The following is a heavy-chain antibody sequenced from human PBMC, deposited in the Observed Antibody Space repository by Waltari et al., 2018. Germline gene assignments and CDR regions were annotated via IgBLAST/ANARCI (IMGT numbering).Heavy chain of an antibody. J-gene: IGHJ3*02. CDR3: ATQPIAAAGDDAFDN. CDR2: IYYSGST. V-gene: IGHV4-59*01. D-gene: IGHD6-13*01. CDR1: GGSISSYY. Sequence: QVQLQESGPGLVKPSETLSLTCTVSGGSISSYYWSWIRQPPGKGLEWLGYIYYSGSTHHNPSPKSRVTISGGTAKNQFSLKRSSVTAAEKGGEYCATQPIAAAGDDAFDNRGQGKMVTGSS.